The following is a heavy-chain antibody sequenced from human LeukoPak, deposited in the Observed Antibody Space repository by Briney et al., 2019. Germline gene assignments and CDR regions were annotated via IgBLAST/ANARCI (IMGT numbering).Heavy chain of an antibody. V-gene: IGHV4-59*01. D-gene: IGHD4-23*01. CDR3: ARAVGTSRNFFDY. CDR2: IYYSGST. CDR1: GGSISSYY. J-gene: IGHJ4*02. Sequence: SETLSLTCTVSGGSISSYYWSWIRQPPGKGLEWIGYIYYSGSTNYNPSLKSRVTISVDTSKNQFSLKLSSVTAADTAVYYCARAVGTSRNFFDYWGQGTLVTVSS.